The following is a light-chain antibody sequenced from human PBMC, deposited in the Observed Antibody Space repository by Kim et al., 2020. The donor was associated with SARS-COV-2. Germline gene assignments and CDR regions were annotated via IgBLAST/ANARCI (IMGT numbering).Light chain of an antibody. CDR2: GAS. CDR3: RQDVSTPDT. J-gene: IGKJ2*01. CDR1: QSVSSNY. V-gene: IGKV3-20*01. Sequence: EIVLTQSPGTLSLSPGERATLSCRASQSVSSNYLAWYQQKLGQAPRLLIYGASSRATGIPDRFSGSGSGTDFTLTISRLEPEDFAVYYCRQDVSTPDTFGQGTKLEI.